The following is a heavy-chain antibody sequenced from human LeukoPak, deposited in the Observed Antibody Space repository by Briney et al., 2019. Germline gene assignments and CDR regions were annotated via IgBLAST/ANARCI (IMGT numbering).Heavy chain of an antibody. CDR1: GFTFSSYA. V-gene: IGHV3-23*01. CDR3: AKTARRSSSWYYYFDY. CDR2: ISGSGGST. Sequence: HAGGSLRLSCAASGFTFSSYAMSWVRQAPGKGLEWVSAISGSGGSTSYADSVKGRFTISRDNSKNTLYLQMNSLRAEDTAVYYCAKTARRSSSWYYYFDYWGQGTLVTVSS. D-gene: IGHD6-13*01. J-gene: IGHJ4*02.